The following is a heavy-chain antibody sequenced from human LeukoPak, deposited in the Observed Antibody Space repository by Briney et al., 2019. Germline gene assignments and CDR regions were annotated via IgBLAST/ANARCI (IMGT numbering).Heavy chain of an antibody. CDR2: ISWNSGSI. Sequence: GGSLRLSCAASGFTFDDYAMHWVRQAPGKGLEWVSGISWNSGSIGYADSVKGRFTISRDNAKNSLYLQMNSLRAEDTALYYCAKDMRRWLQYYYFDYWGQGTLVTVSS. CDR1: GFTFDDYA. J-gene: IGHJ4*02. D-gene: IGHD5-24*01. CDR3: AKDMRRWLQYYYFDY. V-gene: IGHV3-9*01.